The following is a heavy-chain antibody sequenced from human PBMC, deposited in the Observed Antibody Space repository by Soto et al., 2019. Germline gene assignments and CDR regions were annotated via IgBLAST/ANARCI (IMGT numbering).Heavy chain of an antibody. J-gene: IGHJ4*02. V-gene: IGHV1-69*08. Sequence: QVQLVQSGAEVKKPGSSVKVSCKASGGTFSSYTISWVRQAPGQGLEWMGRIIPILGIANYAQKFQGRVTITADKSTSTAYMELSRLRSEDTAVYYCARDQDSSDTYWGQGTLVTVSS. CDR2: IIPILGIA. CDR1: GGTFSSYT. D-gene: IGHD3-22*01. CDR3: ARDQDSSDTY.